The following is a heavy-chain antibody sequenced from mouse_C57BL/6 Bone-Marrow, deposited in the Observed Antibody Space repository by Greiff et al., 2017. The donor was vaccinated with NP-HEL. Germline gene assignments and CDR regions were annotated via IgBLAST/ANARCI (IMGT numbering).Heavy chain of an antibody. Sequence: VKLQQSGAELVKPGASVKLSCKASGYTFTSYWMHWVKQRPGQGLEWIGMIHPNSGSTNYNEKFKSKATLTVDKSSSTAYMQLSSLTSEDSAVYYCARSSRVAYWGQGTLVTVSA. J-gene: IGHJ3*01. CDR1: GYTFTSYW. CDR2: IHPNSGST. V-gene: IGHV1-64*01. CDR3: ARSSRVAY. D-gene: IGHD1-1*01.